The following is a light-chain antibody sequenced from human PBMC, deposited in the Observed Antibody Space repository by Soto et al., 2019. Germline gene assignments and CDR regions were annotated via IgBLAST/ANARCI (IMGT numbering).Light chain of an antibody. CDR3: CSYAGSSTFGVV. Sequence: QSVLTQPASVSGSPGQSITISCTGTSSDVGSYNLVSWYQQHPGKAPKLMIYEVSKRPSRVSNRFSGSKSGNTASLTISGLQAEDEADYYCCSYAGSSTFGVVFGGGTKLTVL. V-gene: IGLV2-23*02. J-gene: IGLJ2*01. CDR2: EVS. CDR1: SSDVGSYNL.